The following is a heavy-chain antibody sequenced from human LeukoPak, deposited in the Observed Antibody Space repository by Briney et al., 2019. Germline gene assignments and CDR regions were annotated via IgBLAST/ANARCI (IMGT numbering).Heavy chain of an antibody. CDR3: ARERGGGSGFDI. D-gene: IGHD6-25*01. Sequence: PGGSLRLSCAASGFTFTKYWMSWVRQAPGKGLEWVANIKQDGSEKYYVDSVKGRLTISRDNAKNSLYLQMNSLRAEDTAIYYCARERGGGSGFDIWGQGTMVTVSS. CDR2: IKQDGSEK. CDR1: GFTFTKYW. J-gene: IGHJ3*02. V-gene: IGHV3-7*01.